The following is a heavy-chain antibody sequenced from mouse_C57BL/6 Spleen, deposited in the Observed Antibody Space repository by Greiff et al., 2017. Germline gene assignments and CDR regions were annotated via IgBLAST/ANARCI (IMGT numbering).Heavy chain of an antibody. CDR1: GFNITDSY. J-gene: IGHJ4*01. V-gene: IGHV14-2*01. Sequence: VQLQQSGAELVKPGASVKLSCTASGFNITDSYMHWVKQRTEQGLEWIGRIDPEDGETKYAPKFQGKATIPADTSSNTAYLQLRSLTSEDTAVYYCSRYPRYSNYWHYWGQATPVPASS. CDR3: SRYPRYSNYWHY. CDR2: IDPEDGET. D-gene: IGHD2-5*01.